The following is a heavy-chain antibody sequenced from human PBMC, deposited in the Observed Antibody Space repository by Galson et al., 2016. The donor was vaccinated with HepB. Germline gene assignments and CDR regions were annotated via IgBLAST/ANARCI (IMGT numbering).Heavy chain of an antibody. CDR1: GFTFSGSA. Sequence: SLRLSCAASGFTFSGSAMHWVRQTPGKGLEWLAVISYDGTEKYYRDSVKGRFTISRDNSKSTLYLLINSLRAEDTAIYYCARDLTPRSGYHYGFDYWGQGTLVTASS. CDR3: ARDLTPRSGYHYGFDY. D-gene: IGHD3-22*01. CDR2: ISYDGTEK. V-gene: IGHV3-30*04. J-gene: IGHJ4*02.